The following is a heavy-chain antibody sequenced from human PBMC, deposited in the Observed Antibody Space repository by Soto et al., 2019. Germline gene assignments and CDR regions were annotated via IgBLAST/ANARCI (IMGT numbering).Heavy chain of an antibody. CDR1: GGSISSGGYY. D-gene: IGHD4-17*01. V-gene: IGHV4-31*03. Sequence: HVQLQESGPGLVKPSQTLSLTCTVSGGSISSGGYYWSWIRQHPGKGLGWIGYIYYSGCTYYNPSLKSRVTISVDTSKNQSSLKLSSVTAADTAVYYCARSPEATVTAFDYWGQGTLVTVSS. CDR3: ARSPEATVTAFDY. J-gene: IGHJ4*02. CDR2: IYYSGCT.